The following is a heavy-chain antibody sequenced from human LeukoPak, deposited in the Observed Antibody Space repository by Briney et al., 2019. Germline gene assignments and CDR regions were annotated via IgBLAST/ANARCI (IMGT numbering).Heavy chain of an antibody. CDR1: GGTFSSYA. CDR2: IIPILGIA. J-gene: IGHJ4*02. D-gene: IGHD2-15*01. V-gene: IGHV1-69*04. CDR3: ARESCSGGSCSVDY. Sequence: SVKVSCKASGGTFSSYAISWVRQAPGQGLEWMGRIIPILGIANYAQKFRGRVTMTTDTSTSTAYMELRSLRSDDTAVYYCARESCSGGSCSVDYWGQGTLVTVSS.